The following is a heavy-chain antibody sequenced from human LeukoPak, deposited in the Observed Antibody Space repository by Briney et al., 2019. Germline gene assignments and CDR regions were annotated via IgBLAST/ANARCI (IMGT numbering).Heavy chain of an antibody. V-gene: IGHV4-39*01. CDR3: ASPSIAAAGTDY. D-gene: IGHD6-13*01. Sequence: PSETLSLTRTVSGGSISSSSYYWGWIRQPPGKGLEWIGSIYYSGSTYYNPSLKSRVTISVDTSKNQFSLKLSSVTAADTAVYYCASPSIAAAGTDYWGQGTLVTVSS. CDR1: GGSISSSSYY. CDR2: IYYSGST. J-gene: IGHJ4*02.